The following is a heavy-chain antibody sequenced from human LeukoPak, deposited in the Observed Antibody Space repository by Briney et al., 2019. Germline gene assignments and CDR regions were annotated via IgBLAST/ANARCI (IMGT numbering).Heavy chain of an antibody. Sequence: PGGSLRLSCVASGFRVSDYSMNWVRQAPGKGLGWVSSIDYTSQYIYYADSVRGRFTVSRDNAKNSLYVEMNSLGVEDTAVYYCTTPAAGPRAEYSLYWGQGTLVTVSS. V-gene: IGHV3-21*01. CDR3: TTPAAGPRAEYSLY. CDR1: GFRVSDYS. J-gene: IGHJ1*01. CDR2: IDYTSQYI. D-gene: IGHD6-13*01.